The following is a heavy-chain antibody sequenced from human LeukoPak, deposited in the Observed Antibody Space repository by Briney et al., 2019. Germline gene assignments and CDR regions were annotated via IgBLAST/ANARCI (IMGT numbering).Heavy chain of an antibody. CDR2: ISNSSSNI. Sequence: AGNLRLSCAASGFTFSSYSLIWVRQAPGNGLEWVSSISNSSSNIYYAHPVKGRFTISRDNATNSLYLQMNRLSAEDTAVYYCARDLVHYDSSAPAGYWGQGTLVTVSS. CDR1: GFTFSSYS. J-gene: IGHJ4*02. D-gene: IGHD3-22*01. V-gene: IGHV3-21*01. CDR3: ARDLVHYDSSAPAGY.